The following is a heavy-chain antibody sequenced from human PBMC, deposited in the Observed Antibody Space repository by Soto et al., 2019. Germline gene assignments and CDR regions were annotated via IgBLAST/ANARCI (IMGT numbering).Heavy chain of an antibody. CDR2: IYSGGAT. J-gene: IGHJ2*01. CDR1: GFTVTNKY. Sequence: EVQLVESGGNLIQPGGSLRLSCAASGFTVTNKYMTWVRQAPGKGLEWVSLIYSGGATSYADSVKGRFTIPRDNSKDILNLQVNRLRAEDTAVYYCARVEYGDYGWYFDLWGRGTLVTVSS. CDR3: ARVEYGDYGWYFDL. V-gene: IGHV3-53*01. D-gene: IGHD4-17*01.